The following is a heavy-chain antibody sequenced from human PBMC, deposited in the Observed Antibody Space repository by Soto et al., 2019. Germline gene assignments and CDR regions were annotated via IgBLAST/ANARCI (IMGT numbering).Heavy chain of an antibody. Sequence: QVQLVQSGAEAKKPGASVKVSCKASGCTFTSYDINWVRQATGQGLEWMGWMNPNSGNTGYAQKFQGRVTMTRNTSISTAYMELSSLRSEDTAVYYCARLVPAADYYYGMAVWGQGTTVTVSS. CDR2: MNPNSGNT. J-gene: IGHJ6*02. CDR3: ARLVPAADYYYGMAV. V-gene: IGHV1-8*01. CDR1: GCTFTSYD. D-gene: IGHD2-2*01.